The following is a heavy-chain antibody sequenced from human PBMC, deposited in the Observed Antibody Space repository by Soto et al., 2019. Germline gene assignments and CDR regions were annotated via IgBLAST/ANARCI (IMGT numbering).Heavy chain of an antibody. CDR2: ITDNGGDA. J-gene: IGHJ4*02. CDR1: GLTFGSRA. CDR3: ARGSTESYPGSRIFDF. Sequence: PGGSLRLSCVASGLTFGSRAMSWVRQAPGEGLQWVATITDNGGDAKYADSVRGRFVISRDNSKKTLYLQMTSLTAEDSAMYFCARGSTESYPGSRIFDFCGRGTLVTVYS. D-gene: IGHD3-10*01. V-gene: IGHV3-23*01.